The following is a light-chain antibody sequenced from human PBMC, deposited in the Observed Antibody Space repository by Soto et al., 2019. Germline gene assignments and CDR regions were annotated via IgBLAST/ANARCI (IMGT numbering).Light chain of an antibody. V-gene: IGLV6-57*04. CDR3: QPYDNYNVV. J-gene: IGLJ2*01. CDR1: SGNIASKY. Sequence: NFMLTQPHSVSESPGKTVTISCTRSSGNIASKYVQWYQQRPGSAPSTVIYEYYERPSGVPDRFSGAIDSSSNSASLTISGLNTEDEADYSCQPYDNYNVVFVGGTKLTVL. CDR2: EYY.